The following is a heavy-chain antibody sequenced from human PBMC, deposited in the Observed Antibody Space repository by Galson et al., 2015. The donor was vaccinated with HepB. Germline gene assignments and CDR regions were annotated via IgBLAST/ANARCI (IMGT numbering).Heavy chain of an antibody. Sequence: QSGAEVKKPGESLKISCKGSGYSFTSYWIGWVRQMPGKGLEWMGIIYPGDSDTRYSPSFQGQVTISADKSISTAYLQWSSLKASDTAMYYCARMGPLGRRRNDAFDIWGQGTMVTVSS. D-gene: IGHD3-16*01. CDR1: GYSFTSYW. CDR3: ARMGPLGRRRNDAFDI. CDR2: IYPGDSDT. V-gene: IGHV5-51*03. J-gene: IGHJ3*02.